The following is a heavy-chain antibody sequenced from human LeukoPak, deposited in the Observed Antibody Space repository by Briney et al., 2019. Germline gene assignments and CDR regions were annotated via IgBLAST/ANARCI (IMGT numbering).Heavy chain of an antibody. Sequence: GGSLRLSCAASGFTSSSYAMSWVRQAPGKGLEWVSAISGSGGSTYYADSVKGRFTISRDNSKNTLYLQMNRLRAEDTAVYYCAKGRRKQLVTVSADYWGQGTLVTVSS. D-gene: IGHD6-6*01. CDR3: AKGRRKQLVTVSADY. V-gene: IGHV3-23*01. CDR1: GFTSSSYA. CDR2: ISGSGGST. J-gene: IGHJ4*02.